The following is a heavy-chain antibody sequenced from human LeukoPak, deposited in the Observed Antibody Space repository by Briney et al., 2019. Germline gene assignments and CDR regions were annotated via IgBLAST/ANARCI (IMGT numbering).Heavy chain of an antibody. CDR2: IYYSGST. CDR1: GGSISSSSYY. Sequence: PSETLSLTCTVSGGSISSSSYYWGWIRQPPGKGLEWIGSIYYSGSTYYNPSLKSRVTISVDTSKNQFSLKLSSVTAADTAVYYCARVVIGYYGMDVWGQGTTVTVSS. CDR3: ARVVIGYYGMDV. D-gene: IGHD2/OR15-2a*01. V-gene: IGHV4-39*07. J-gene: IGHJ6*02.